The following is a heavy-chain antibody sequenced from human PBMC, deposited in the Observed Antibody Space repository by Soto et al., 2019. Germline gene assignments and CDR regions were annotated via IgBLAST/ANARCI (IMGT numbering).Heavy chain of an antibody. CDR2: IKSKTDGGTT. Sequence: PGGSLRLSCAASGFTFSNAWMNWVRQAPGKGLEWVGRIKSKTDGGTTDYAAPVKGRFTISRDDSKNTLYLQMNSLKTEDTAVYYCTTDFGPTETYYYDSSGYYPDAFDIWGQGTMVTVSS. D-gene: IGHD3-22*01. CDR3: TTDFGPTETYYYDSSGYYPDAFDI. V-gene: IGHV3-15*07. CDR1: GFTFSNAW. J-gene: IGHJ3*02.